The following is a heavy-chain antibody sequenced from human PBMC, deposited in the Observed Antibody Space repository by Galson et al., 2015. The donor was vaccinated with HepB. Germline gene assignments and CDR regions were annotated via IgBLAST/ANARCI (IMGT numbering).Heavy chain of an antibody. Sequence: SVKVSCKASGGTFSSYAISWVRQAPGQGLEWMGRIFPILGIANYAQKFQGRVTITADKSTSTAYMELSSLRSEDTAVYYCARDSGALAQLGYCSSTSCWGDYYGMDVWGQGTTVTVSS. CDR3: ARDSGALAQLGYCSSTSCWGDYYGMDV. CDR1: GGTFSSYA. CDR2: IFPILGIA. V-gene: IGHV1-69*04. D-gene: IGHD2-2*01. J-gene: IGHJ6*02.